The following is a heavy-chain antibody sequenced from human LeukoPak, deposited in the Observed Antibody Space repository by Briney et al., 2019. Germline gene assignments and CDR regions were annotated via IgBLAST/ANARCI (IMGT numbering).Heavy chain of an antibody. D-gene: IGHD3-22*01. CDR1: GDSISRSTYY. CDR3: ARSRASYYYDSSGYYQIFDY. V-gene: IGHV4-39*07. J-gene: IGHJ4*02. Sequence: PSETLSLTCTVSGDSISRSTYYWAWIHQPPGKGLEWIGSVYYGRSPYFNPSLKSRVTISVDTSKNQFSLKLSSVTAADTAVYYCARSRASYYYDSSGYYQIFDYWGQGTLVTVSS. CDR2: VYYGRSP.